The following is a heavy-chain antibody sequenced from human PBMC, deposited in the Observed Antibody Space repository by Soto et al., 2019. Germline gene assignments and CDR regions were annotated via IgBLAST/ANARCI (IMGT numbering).Heavy chain of an antibody. CDR2: ISGYNGNT. J-gene: IGHJ6*02. D-gene: IGHD3-10*01. V-gene: IGHV1-18*04. CDR3: ARAGKYYYGSGSPYYYGMDV. Sequence: QVQLVQSGAEVKKPGASVKVSCKASGYTFTSYGVRWVRQAPGQVLEWMGWISGYNGNTNYAQKLQGRVTMTTDTSTSTAYMELRSLRADDTAVYYCARAGKYYYGSGSPYYYGMDVWGQGITVTVSS. CDR1: GYTFTSYG.